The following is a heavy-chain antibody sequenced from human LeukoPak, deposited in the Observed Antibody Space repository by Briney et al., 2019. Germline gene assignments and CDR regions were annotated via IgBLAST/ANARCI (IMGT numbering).Heavy chain of an antibody. CDR3: ARYYYGSGSYYKGFDY. J-gene: IGHJ4*02. Sequence: SQSLSLTCAVSGGSISSGGYSWSWIRQPPGKGLEWIGYIYDSGSTYYNPSLKSRVTISVDRSKNQFSLELSSVTAADTAVYFCARYYYGSGSYYKGFDYWGQGTLVTVSS. CDR1: GGSISSGGYS. V-gene: IGHV4-30-2*01. D-gene: IGHD3-10*01. CDR2: IYDSGST.